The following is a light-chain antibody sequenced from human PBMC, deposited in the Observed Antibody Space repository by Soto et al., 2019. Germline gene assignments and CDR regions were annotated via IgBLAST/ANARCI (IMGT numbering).Light chain of an antibody. Sequence: EIVLTQSPGTLSLSPWERATLSCRASQSVSSNSLAWYQQKPGQAPRLLIYGASSRAIGIPDRFSGSGSGTDFTLTINRLEPEDFAVYYCQQYGSSLFTFGPGTKVDIK. CDR1: QSVSSNS. J-gene: IGKJ3*01. CDR3: QQYGSSLFT. V-gene: IGKV3-20*01. CDR2: GAS.